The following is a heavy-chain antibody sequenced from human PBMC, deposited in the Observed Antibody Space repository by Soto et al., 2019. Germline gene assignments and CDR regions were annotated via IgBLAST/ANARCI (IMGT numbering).Heavy chain of an antibody. CDR1: GGSFSGYY. D-gene: IGHD3-10*01. J-gene: IGHJ4*02. Sequence: ETLSLTCAVYGGSFSGYYWSWIRQPPGKGLEWIGEINHSGSTNYNPSLKSRVTISVDTSKNQFSLKLSSVTAADTAVYYCARGMGRYYGSGSPWGYWGQGTLVTVSS. CDR2: INHSGST. CDR3: ARGMGRYYGSGSPWGY. V-gene: IGHV4-34*01.